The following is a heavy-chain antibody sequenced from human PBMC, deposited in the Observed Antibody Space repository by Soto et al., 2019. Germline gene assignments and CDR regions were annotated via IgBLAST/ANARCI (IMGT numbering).Heavy chain of an antibody. CDR3: ARDKITGLFDY. CDR2: INHSGST. Sequence: PSETLSLTCAVYGGSFSGYYWNWIRQPPGKGLEWIGEINHSGSTNYNPSLKSRVTISVDTSKSQFSLKLTSVTAADTAVYYCARDKITGLFDYWGQGTLVTVSS. J-gene: IGHJ4*02. V-gene: IGHV4-34*01. D-gene: IGHD3-10*01. CDR1: GGSFSGYY.